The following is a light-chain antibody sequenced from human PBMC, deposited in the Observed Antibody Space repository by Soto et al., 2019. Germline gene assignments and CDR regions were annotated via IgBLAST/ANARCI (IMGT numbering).Light chain of an antibody. J-gene: IGKJ4*01. V-gene: IGKV1-39*01. CDR2: DAS. CDR3: HQTHTTPLT. CDR1: QTISMY. Sequence: DILMTQSPSSLSASVGDRVTITCRASQTISMYLSWYQQTPGKAPNLLIYDASTLQSGVPSRFSGSGSGTEFTLTISSLQPEDFATYYCHQTHTTPLTFGGGTKVEIK.